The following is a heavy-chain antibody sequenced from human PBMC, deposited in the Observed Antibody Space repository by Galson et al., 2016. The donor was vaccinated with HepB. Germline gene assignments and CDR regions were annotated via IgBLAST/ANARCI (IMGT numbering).Heavy chain of an antibody. D-gene: IGHD1-26*01. CDR2: IERVGSQ. V-gene: IGHV3-7*01. Sequence: SLRLSCAASGFPFSFYSMAWVRQAPGKGLEWVASIERVGSQYVDSVTGRFTISRDNTKNSLYLQMSSLRAEDTAIYYCARDPGRTTIEYAFDIWGQGTMVTVSS. CDR3: ARDPGRTTIEYAFDI. J-gene: IGHJ3*02. CDR1: GFPFSFYS.